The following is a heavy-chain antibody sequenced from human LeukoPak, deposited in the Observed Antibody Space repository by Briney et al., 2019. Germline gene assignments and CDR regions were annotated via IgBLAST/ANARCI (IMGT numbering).Heavy chain of an antibody. CDR3: AKSLEGATGGY. J-gene: IGHJ4*02. Sequence: GGSLRLSCAASGFTFSSYGMHWVRQAPGKGLEWVAVISYGGSNKYYADSVKGRFTISRDNSKNTLYLQMNSLRAEDTAVYYCAKSLEGATGGYWGQGTLVTVSS. CDR2: ISYGGSNK. CDR1: GFTFSSYG. V-gene: IGHV3-30*18. D-gene: IGHD1-26*01.